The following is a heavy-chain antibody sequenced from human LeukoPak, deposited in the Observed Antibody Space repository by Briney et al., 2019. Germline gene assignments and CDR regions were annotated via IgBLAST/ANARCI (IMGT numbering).Heavy chain of an antibody. D-gene: IGHD3-9*01. CDR1: DFSFSNYA. J-gene: IGHJ4*02. CDR2: VSNRGGST. V-gene: IGHV3-23*01. Sequence: GGSLRLSCAASDFSFSNYAMSWVRQAPGKGLEWVSAVSNRGGSTYYADSVKGRFTISRDNPKNTLYLQMNRLRAEDTAVYYCAKGGYYDILTGIEDYWGQGTLVTVSS. CDR3: AKGGYYDILTGIEDY.